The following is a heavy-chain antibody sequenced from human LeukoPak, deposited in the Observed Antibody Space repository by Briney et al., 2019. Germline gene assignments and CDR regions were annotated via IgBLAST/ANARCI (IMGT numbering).Heavy chain of an antibody. J-gene: IGHJ4*02. Sequence: PSETLSLTCTVSGASISSNSYFWDWIRQPPGKGLEWIGSVHYSGSTYYNPSLKSRVTISVDTSKNQFSLKLSSVTAADTAVYYCARQVIGAAGIGVGDDYWGQGTLVTVSS. CDR1: GASISSNSYF. D-gene: IGHD6-13*01. CDR3: ARQVIGAAGIGVGDDY. V-gene: IGHV4-39*01. CDR2: VHYSGST.